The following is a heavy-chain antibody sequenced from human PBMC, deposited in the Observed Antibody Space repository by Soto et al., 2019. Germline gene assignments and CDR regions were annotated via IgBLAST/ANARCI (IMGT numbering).Heavy chain of an antibody. D-gene: IGHD2-2*01. J-gene: IGHJ4*02. Sequence: ASVKVSCKASGYTFTGYYMHWVRQAPGQGLEWMGWISAYNGNTNYAQKLQGRVTMTTDTSTSTAYMELRSLRSDDTAVYYCAREMWDIVVVPAAVYYFDYWGQGTLVTVSS. CDR3: AREMWDIVVVPAAVYYFDY. CDR2: ISAYNGNT. V-gene: IGHV1-18*04. CDR1: GYTFTGYY.